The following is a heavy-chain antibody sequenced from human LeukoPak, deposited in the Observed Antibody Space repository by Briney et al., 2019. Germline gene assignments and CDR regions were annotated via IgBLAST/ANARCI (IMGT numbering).Heavy chain of an antibody. CDR1: GGTFSSYA. CDR2: IIPIFGTA. J-gene: IGHJ3*02. Sequence: SVKVSCKASGGTFSSYAISWVRQAPGQGLEWMGGIIPIFGTANYAQKFQGRVTITADESTSTAYMELSSLRSEDTAVYYCARSTYGDFPEGAFDIWGQGTMVTVSS. V-gene: IGHV1-69*13. CDR3: ARSTYGDFPEGAFDI. D-gene: IGHD4-17*01.